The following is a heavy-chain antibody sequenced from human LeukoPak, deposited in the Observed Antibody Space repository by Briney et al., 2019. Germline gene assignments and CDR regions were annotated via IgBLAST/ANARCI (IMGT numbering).Heavy chain of an antibody. D-gene: IGHD3-10*01. CDR2: MNPNSGNT. J-gene: IGHJ4*02. V-gene: IGHV1-8*01. Sequence: GASVKVSCKASGYTFTSYDINWVRQATGQGLEWMGWMNPNSGNTGYAQKFQGRVTMTRNTSISTAYMELSSLRSEDTAVYYCARDGGTYGSGSYYLDYWGQGTLVTVSS. CDR1: GYTFTSYD. CDR3: ARDGGTYGSGSYYLDY.